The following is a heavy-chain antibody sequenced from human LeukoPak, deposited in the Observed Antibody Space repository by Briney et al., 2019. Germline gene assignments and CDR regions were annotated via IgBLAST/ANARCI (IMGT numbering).Heavy chain of an antibody. J-gene: IGHJ4*02. D-gene: IGHD5-12*01. V-gene: IGHV3-11*01. CDR2: ISSSGNTV. CDR3: ARTLRGDY. Sequence: GGSLRLSCAASGFTFSDYHMSWIRQAPGKGLEWVSYISSSGNTVYYADSVKGRFTISRDNAKNSLYLQMNSLRAEGTAIYYCARTLRGDYWGQGTLVTVSS. CDR1: GFTFSDYH.